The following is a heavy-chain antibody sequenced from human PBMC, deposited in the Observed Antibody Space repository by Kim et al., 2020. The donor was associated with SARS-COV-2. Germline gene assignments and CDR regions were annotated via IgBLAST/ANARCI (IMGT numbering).Heavy chain of an antibody. CDR2: ISGSSSYI. CDR1: GFTFSSYS. D-gene: IGHD6-6*01. Sequence: GGSLRLSCAASGFTFSSYSMNWVRQAPGKGLEWVSSISGSSSYIYYADSLKGRFTISRDNAKNSLYLQMNNLRAEDTAVYYCVRWGDLNIAARMNWFDPWGQGTLVTVSS. J-gene: IGHJ5*02. CDR3: VRWGDLNIAARMNWFDP. V-gene: IGHV3-21*01.